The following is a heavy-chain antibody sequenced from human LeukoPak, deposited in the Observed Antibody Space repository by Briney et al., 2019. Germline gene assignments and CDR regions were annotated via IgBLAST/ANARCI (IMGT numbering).Heavy chain of an antibody. D-gene: IGHD6-13*01. V-gene: IGHV4-59*01. Sequence: SETLSLTCTVSGGSMSTYAWSWIRQPPGKGLEYIGYIYHSGSTNYNPSLKSRVTISVDTSKNQFSLKLSSVTAADTALYYCARGSGSSWYFYFDYWGQGTLVTVSS. J-gene: IGHJ4*02. CDR2: IYHSGST. CDR1: GGSMSTYA. CDR3: ARGSGSSWYFYFDY.